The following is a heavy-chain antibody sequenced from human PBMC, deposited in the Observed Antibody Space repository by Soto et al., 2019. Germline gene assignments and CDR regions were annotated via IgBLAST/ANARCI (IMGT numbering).Heavy chain of an antibody. V-gene: IGHV3-23*01. CDR2: ISGSGGST. D-gene: IGHD3-22*01. Sequence: GGSLRLSCAASGFTFSSYAMSWVRQAPGKGLEWVSAISGSGGSTYYADSVKGRFTISRDNSKNTLYLQMNSLRAEDTAVYYCEALIPEDSSGYYDYWGQGTLVTVSS. J-gene: IGHJ4*02. CDR3: EALIPEDSSGYYDY. CDR1: GFTFSSYA.